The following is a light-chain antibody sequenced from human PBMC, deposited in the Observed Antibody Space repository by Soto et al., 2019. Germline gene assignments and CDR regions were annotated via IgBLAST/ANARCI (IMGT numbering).Light chain of an antibody. V-gene: IGKV3-20*01. Sequence: EIVLTQSPGTLSLSPGERATLSCRASQSVSSGHLAWYQQKPGQALRLLIYGASSRATGIPDRFSGRGSGTDFTLTISRLEPEDFAVYYCQQYGSSPPSITFGQGTRLEIK. CDR1: QSVSSGH. CDR2: GAS. J-gene: IGKJ5*01. CDR3: QQYGSSPPSIT.